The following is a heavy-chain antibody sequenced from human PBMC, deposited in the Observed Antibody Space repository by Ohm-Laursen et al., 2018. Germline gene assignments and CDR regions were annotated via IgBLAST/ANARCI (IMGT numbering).Heavy chain of an antibody. D-gene: IGHD3-22*01. J-gene: IGHJ3*02. CDR2: IYSGGST. Sequence: SLRLSCAASGFTFSSYSMNWVRQAPGKGLEWVSVIYSGGSTYYADSVKGRFTISRDNSKNTLYLQMNSLRAEDTAVYYCARDLAYYYDSSGYLDAFDIWGQGTMVTVSS. V-gene: IGHV3-53*01. CDR3: ARDLAYYYDSSGYLDAFDI. CDR1: GFTFSSYS.